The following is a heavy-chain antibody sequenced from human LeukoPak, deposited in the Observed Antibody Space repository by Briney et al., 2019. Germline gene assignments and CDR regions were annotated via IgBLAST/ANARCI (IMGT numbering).Heavy chain of an antibody. CDR2: ISGSGGST. CDR3: AIDPYYYDSSGYFSN. V-gene: IGHV3-23*01. D-gene: IGHD3-22*01. CDR1: GFTFSSYA. J-gene: IGHJ4*02. Sequence: GGSLRLSCAASGFTFSSYAMSWVRQAPGKGLEWVSAISGSGGSTYYADSVKGRFTISRDSSKNTLYLQMNSLRAEDTAVYYCAIDPYYYDSSGYFSNWGQGTLVTVSS.